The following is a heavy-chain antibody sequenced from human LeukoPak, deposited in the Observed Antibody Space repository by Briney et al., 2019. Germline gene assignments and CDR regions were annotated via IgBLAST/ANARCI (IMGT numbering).Heavy chain of an antibody. Sequence: GGSLRLSCAASGFTFSSYSMNWVRQAPGKGLEWVSSTSSSSSYIYYADSVKGRFTISRDNAKNSLYLQMNSLRAEDTAVYYCARIRGIAAAGTRLNWFDPWGQGTLVTVSS. J-gene: IGHJ5*02. CDR2: TSSSSSYI. CDR1: GFTFSSYS. V-gene: IGHV3-21*01. CDR3: ARIRGIAAAGTRLNWFDP. D-gene: IGHD6-13*01.